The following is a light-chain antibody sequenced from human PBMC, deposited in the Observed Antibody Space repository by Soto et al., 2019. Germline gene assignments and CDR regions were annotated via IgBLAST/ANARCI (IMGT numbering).Light chain of an antibody. Sequence: EMVMTQSPATLSVSPGERATLSCRAAQDVTTNFAWYQQKRGQAPRLLFYDISIRATGVPARFSGSGSETDFTLSISGLQSDDSAIYFCQQYNNWPFSFGQGTRRRL. V-gene: IGKV3-15*01. J-gene: IGKJ5*01. CDR1: QDVTTN. CDR2: DIS. CDR3: QQYNNWPFS.